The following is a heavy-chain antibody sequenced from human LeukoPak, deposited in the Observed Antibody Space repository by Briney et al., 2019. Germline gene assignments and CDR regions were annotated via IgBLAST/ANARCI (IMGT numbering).Heavy chain of an antibody. CDR3: AKEEVPNDY. D-gene: IGHD1-1*01. J-gene: IGHJ4*02. Sequence: PGGSLRLSCAASGFTFSNYAMNWVRQAPGKGLEWVSGISISGGTTYYAASVKGRFTISRDNSKNTVYLQLNSLRAEDTAVYYCAKEEVPNDYWGQGTLVTVSS. CDR2: ISISGGTT. CDR1: GFTFSNYA. V-gene: IGHV3-23*01.